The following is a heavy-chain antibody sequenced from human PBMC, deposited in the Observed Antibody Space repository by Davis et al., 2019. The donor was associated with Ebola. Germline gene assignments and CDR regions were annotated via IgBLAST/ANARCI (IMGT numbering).Heavy chain of an antibody. Sequence: AASVKVSCKASGYTFTSYGISWVRQAPGQGLEWMGRINPNSGGTAYAQKFLGRVTMTRDTSISTAYMELSRLRSDDTAVYYCARDTYYYDSSGYYTLADYWGQGTLVTVSS. CDR2: INPNSGGT. D-gene: IGHD3-22*01. J-gene: IGHJ4*02. CDR1: GYTFTSYG. CDR3: ARDTYYYDSSGYYTLADY. V-gene: IGHV1-2*06.